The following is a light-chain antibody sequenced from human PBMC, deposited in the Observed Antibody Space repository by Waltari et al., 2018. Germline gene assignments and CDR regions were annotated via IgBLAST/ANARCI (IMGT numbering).Light chain of an antibody. CDR2: DGY. V-gene: IGKV1D-16*01. Sequence: DIQMTQSPSSVSASVGDGVTITCRASQDISSWLAWYQQKPGKAPNLLIYDGYSLQSGVPSRFSGSGSGTVFTLTISSLQPEDFATYYCQQYNSYSPTFGQGTKVEIK. CDR1: QDISSW. J-gene: IGKJ1*01. CDR3: QQYNSYSPT.